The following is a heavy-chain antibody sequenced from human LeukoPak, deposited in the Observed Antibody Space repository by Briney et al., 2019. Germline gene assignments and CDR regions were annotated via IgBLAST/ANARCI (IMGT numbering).Heavy chain of an antibody. J-gene: IGHJ6*03. D-gene: IGHD6-19*01. CDR1: GGTFSSYT. CDR2: IIPIFGTA. Sequence: ASVKVSCKASGGTFSSYTISWVRQAPGQGLEWMGGIIPIFGTANYAQKFQGRVTITTDESTSTAYVELSSLRSEDTAVYYCARSIAVAGTDYYYYMDVWGKGTTVTVSS. CDR3: ARSIAVAGTDYYYYMDV. V-gene: IGHV1-69*05.